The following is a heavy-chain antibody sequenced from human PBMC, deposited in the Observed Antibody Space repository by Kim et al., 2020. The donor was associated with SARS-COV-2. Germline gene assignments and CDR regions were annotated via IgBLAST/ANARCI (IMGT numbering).Heavy chain of an antibody. D-gene: IGHD5-12*01. J-gene: IGHJ4*02. CDR2: I. Sequence: IYYAGPVKGRFTIPRDNSKNSLYLQMNSLRAEDTAVYYCARASSYDSFDYWGQGTLVTVSS. CDR3: ARASSYDSFDY. V-gene: IGHV3-11*01.